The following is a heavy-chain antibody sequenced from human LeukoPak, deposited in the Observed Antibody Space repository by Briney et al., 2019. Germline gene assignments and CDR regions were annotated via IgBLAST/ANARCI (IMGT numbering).Heavy chain of an antibody. CDR2: IASDGNKK. CDR1: GFIFSTYG. Sequence: GGSLRLSCAGSGFIFSTYGIHWVRQAPGKGLEWVAVIASDGNKKYYAESVKGRFTISRDNSKNLVYLQVDSLRAEDTAVYYCARHMLVGAPVHFQHWGQGSLVTVSS. CDR3: ARHMLVGAPVHFQH. V-gene: IGHV3-30*03. J-gene: IGHJ1*01. D-gene: IGHD1-26*01.